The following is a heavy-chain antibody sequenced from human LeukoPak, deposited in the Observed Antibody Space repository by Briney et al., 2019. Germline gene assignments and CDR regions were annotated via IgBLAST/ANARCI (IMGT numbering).Heavy chain of an antibody. CDR2: MNPSSGVT. CDR3: ASRAASVTLGY. CDR1: GYTFSGYQ. J-gene: IGHJ4*02. Sequence: ASVKVSCKASGYTFSGYQVHWLRQAPGQGLEWMGRMNPSSGVTNYAQKFQGRVTMTRDTSINTAYLDLSTLKSDDTAVYYCASRAASVTLGYWGQGTLVTVSS. V-gene: IGHV1-2*06. D-gene: IGHD2-15*01.